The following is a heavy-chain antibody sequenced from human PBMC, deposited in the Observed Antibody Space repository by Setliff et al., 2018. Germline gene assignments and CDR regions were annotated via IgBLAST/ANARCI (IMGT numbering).Heavy chain of an antibody. CDR2: ISWDDDD. V-gene: IGHV2-5*02. D-gene: IGHD3-22*01. Sequence: ESGPTLVNPTQTLTLTCSFSGFSLTTPSVGVGWVRQPPGKALEWLALISWDDDDRYSPSLKNRVTLTKDTSKNQVVLTMSNVDPVDTATYYCARTFYYDDSGSNRLLYYFDYWGQGALVTVSS. CDR3: ARTFYYDDSGSNRLLYYFDY. J-gene: IGHJ4*02. CDR1: GFSLTTPSVG.